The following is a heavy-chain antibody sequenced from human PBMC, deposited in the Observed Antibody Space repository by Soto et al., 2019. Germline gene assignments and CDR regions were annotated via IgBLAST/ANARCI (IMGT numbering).Heavy chain of an antibody. Sequence: PGGSLRLSCAASGFTFSSYAMSWVRQAPGKGLEWVSAISGSGGSTYYADSVKGRFTISRDNSKNTLYLQMNSLRAEDTAVYYCAKYPKLHPSAAAPDYWGQGTLVTSPQ. V-gene: IGHV3-23*01. D-gene: IGHD6-13*01. CDR3: AKYPKLHPSAAAPDY. J-gene: IGHJ4*02. CDR1: GFTFSSYA. CDR2: ISGSGGST.